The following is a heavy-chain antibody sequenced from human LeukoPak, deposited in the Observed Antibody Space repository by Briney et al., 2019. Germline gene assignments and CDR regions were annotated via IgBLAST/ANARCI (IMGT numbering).Heavy chain of an antibody. CDR1: EYLFTTYW. CDR3: ARCGTIGTGGDY. CDR2: IYTGDSDT. D-gene: IGHD1-1*01. J-gene: IGHJ4*02. V-gene: IGHV5-51*01. Sequence: GESLKISCKGSEYLFTTYWIDWVRQMPGKGLEWMGSIYTGDSDTRYSPSFQGQVTISADKSISTAYLQWSSLRASDSAMYYCARCGTIGTGGDYWGQGTLVTVSS.